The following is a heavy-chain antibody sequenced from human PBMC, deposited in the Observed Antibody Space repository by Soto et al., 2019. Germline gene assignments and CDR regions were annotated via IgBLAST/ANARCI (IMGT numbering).Heavy chain of an antibody. CDR1: GYSFTTYW. Sequence: ESLKISCKASGYSFTTYWIAWVRQMPGKGLEWMGIINPGDSDIRYSPSFQGQVTISADNSISTAYLQWSSLKASDTAMYYCARHEQFYYYSYGMDVWGQGTAVTVSS. J-gene: IGHJ6*02. CDR2: INPGDSDI. D-gene: IGHD4-4*01. V-gene: IGHV5-51*01. CDR3: ARHEQFYYYSYGMDV.